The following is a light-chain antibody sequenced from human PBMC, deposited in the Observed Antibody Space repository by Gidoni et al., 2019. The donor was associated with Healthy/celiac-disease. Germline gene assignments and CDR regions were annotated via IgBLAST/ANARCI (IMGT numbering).Light chain of an antibody. CDR2: EVS. Sequence: QSALTPPPSVSASPGQSITISCTGTSSDVCGYNYVSWYQQHPGNAPKLMIYEVSNRPSGVSNRFSGSKSGNTASLTISGLQAEDEADYYCSSYTSSSTPYVFGTGTKVTVL. CDR3: SSYTSSSTPYV. J-gene: IGLJ1*01. V-gene: IGLV2-14*01. CDR1: SSDVCGYNY.